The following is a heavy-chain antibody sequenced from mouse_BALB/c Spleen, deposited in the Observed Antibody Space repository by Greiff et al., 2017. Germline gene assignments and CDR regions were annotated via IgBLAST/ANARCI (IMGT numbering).Heavy chain of an antibody. CDR1: GFTFSNYW. V-gene: IGHV6-6*02. CDR3: TRGGNYSWFAY. Sequence: VQLKESGGGLVQPGGSMKLSCVASGFTFSNYWMNWVRQSPEKGLEWVAEIRLKSNNYATHYAESVKGRFTISRDDSKSSVYLQMNNLRAEDTGIYYCTRGGNYSWFAYWGQGTLVTVSA. D-gene: IGHD2-1*01. CDR2: IRLKSNNYAT. J-gene: IGHJ3*01.